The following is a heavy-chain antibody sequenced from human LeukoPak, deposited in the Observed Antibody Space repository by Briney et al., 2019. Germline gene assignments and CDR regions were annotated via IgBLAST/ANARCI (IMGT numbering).Heavy chain of an antibody. D-gene: IGHD3-3*01. CDR3: ATDRGWRTSGYYLYYFEY. CDR2: IKHDGSEK. CDR1: EFTFSSYA. Sequence: PGGSLRLSCAASEFTFSSYAMSWVRQAPGKGLEWVASIKHDGSEKYYVDPVRGRFTISRDNTKNSLYLQMSSLRAEDTAVYYCATDRGWRTSGYYLYYFEYWGQGTLVTFSS. V-gene: IGHV3-7*01. J-gene: IGHJ4*02.